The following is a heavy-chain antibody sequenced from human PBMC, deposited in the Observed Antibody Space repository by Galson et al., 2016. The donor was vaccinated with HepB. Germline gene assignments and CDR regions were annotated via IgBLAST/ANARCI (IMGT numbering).Heavy chain of an antibody. J-gene: IGHJ5*02. D-gene: IGHD4-23*01. Sequence: SLRLSCAASGFAFSSHWMHWVRQDLGKGLVWVSRINSDGTISNYADSVKGRFTISRDNAKNTLYLQMNSLRAEDTAVYFCVRDHSVVPTTAYNWFDPCGRGTLVTVSS. CDR2: INSDGTIS. V-gene: IGHV3-74*01. CDR1: GFAFSSHW. CDR3: VRDHSVVPTTAYNWFDP.